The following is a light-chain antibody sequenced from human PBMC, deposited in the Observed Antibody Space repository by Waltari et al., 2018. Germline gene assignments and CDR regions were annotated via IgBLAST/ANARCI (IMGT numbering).Light chain of an antibody. Sequence: ENVLTQSPSTLSLSPWQRVTLSCRASLTGSSRYLAWYPHKPGKAPRLLIYGAMNMDTGIPDRFSGSGLATDFTFTISRLEPEDSAVYYCQQDGSTPWTFGQGTKVEIK. V-gene: IGKV3-20*01. J-gene: IGKJ1*01. CDR3: QQDGSTPWT. CDR1: LTGSSRY. CDR2: GAM.